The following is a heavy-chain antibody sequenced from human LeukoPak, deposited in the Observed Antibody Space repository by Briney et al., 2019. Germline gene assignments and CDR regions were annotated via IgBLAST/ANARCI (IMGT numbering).Heavy chain of an antibody. J-gene: IGHJ3*02. Sequence: SETLSLTRTVSGGSVSTYYWSWIRQPPGKGLEWIGFIYNSESTNYNPSLRSRVTISLDTSKNQFSLKLTSVTAADTAVYYCARDFTVGAPKRAFDIWGQGTMVTVST. CDR1: GGSVSTYY. D-gene: IGHD1-26*01. CDR3: ARDFTVGAPKRAFDI. CDR2: IYNSEST. V-gene: IGHV4-59*02.